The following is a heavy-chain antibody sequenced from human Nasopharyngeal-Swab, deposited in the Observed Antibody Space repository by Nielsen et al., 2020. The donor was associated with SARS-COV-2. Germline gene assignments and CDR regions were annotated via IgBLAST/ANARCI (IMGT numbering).Heavy chain of an antibody. J-gene: IGHJ4*02. CDR2: MYSNGIT. CDR3: TFYGRF. V-gene: IGHV4-31*03. CDR1: GGSISTDDYY. Sequence: SETLSLTCTVSGGSISTDDYYWSWIRQHPVKGLEWIGYMYSNGITNYSPSLRSRIIMSIDTSKNQFSLHLTSVTAADTAVYFCTFYGRFWGQGTLVTVSS. D-gene: IGHD2/OR15-2a*01.